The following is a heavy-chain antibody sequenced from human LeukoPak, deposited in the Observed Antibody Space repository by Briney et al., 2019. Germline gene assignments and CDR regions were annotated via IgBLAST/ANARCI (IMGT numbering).Heavy chain of an antibody. CDR3: ARTGIAAAAGRAHWFDP. D-gene: IGHD6-13*01. V-gene: IGHV3-21*01. J-gene: IGHJ5*02. CDR2: ISSSSSYI. Sequence: GGSLRLSCAASGFTFSSYSMNWVRQAPGKGLGWVSSISSSSSYIYYADSVKGRFTISRDNAKNSLYLQMNSLRAEDTAVYYCARTGIAAAAGRAHWFDPWGQGTLVTVSS. CDR1: GFTFSSYS.